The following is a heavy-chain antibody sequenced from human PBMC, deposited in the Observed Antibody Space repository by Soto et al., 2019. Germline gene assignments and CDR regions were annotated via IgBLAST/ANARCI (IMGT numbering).Heavy chain of an antibody. D-gene: IGHD1-26*01. CDR1: GYSFTIYW. V-gene: IGHV5-51*01. Sequence: PGESLKISCNGSGYSFTIYWIGWVRQMPGKGLEWMGIIYPGDSDTRYSPSFQGQVTISADKSISTAYLQWNSLRAEDTAVYYCVLGDSGSAYYFDYWGQGTLVIVSS. J-gene: IGHJ4*02. CDR2: IYPGDSDT. CDR3: VLGDSGSAYYFDY.